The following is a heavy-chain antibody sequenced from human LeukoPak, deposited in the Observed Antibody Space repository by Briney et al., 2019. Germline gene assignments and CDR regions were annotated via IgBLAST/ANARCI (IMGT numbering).Heavy chain of an antibody. CDR2: IKQDGSEK. J-gene: IGHJ1*01. D-gene: IGHD5-24*01. CDR3: AKDIAEMATGKGFFQH. Sequence: GGSLRLSCAASGFTFSTYWMTWVRQAPGKGLEWVATIKQDGSEKYYVDSVKGRFTISRDNAKNSLYLQMNSLRAEDTALYYCAKDIAEMATGKGFFQHWGQGTLVTVSS. CDR1: GFTFSTYW. V-gene: IGHV3-7*03.